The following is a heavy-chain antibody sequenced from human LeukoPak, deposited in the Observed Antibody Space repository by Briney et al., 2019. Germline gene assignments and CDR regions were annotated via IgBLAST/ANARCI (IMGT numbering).Heavy chain of an antibody. J-gene: IGHJ4*02. D-gene: IGHD5-12*01. CDR2: INHNSGGT. CDR3: ARDSGYDSSYFDY. CDR1: GYTSTGYY. Sequence: ASVKVSCKASGYTSTGYYMHWVRQAPGQGLEWMGWINHNSGGTNYAQKFQGRVTMTRDASISTAYMELSRLRSDDTAVYYCARDSGYDSSYFDYWGQGTLVTVSS. V-gene: IGHV1-2*02.